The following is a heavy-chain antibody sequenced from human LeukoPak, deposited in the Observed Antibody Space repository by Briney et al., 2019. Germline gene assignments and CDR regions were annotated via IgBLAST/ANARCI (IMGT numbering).Heavy chain of an antibody. V-gene: IGHV1-24*01. D-gene: IGHD6-19*01. J-gene: IGHJ3*02. CDR1: GYTLTELS. Sequence: ASVKVSCKVSGYTLTELSTHWVRQAPGKGLEWMGGFDPEDGETIYAQKFQGRVTMTEDTSTDTAYMELSSLRSEDTAVYYCATLRPGYSSGWYSVAFDIWGQGTMVTVSS. CDR3: ATLRPGYSSGWYSVAFDI. CDR2: FDPEDGET.